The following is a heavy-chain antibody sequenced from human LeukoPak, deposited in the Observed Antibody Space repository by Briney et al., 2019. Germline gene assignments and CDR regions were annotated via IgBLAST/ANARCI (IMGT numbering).Heavy chain of an antibody. CDR2: FDPEDGET. CDR1: GYTFTGYY. V-gene: IGHV1-24*01. J-gene: IGHJ4*02. Sequence: ASVKVSCKASGYTFTGYYMHWVRQAPGKGLEWMGGFDPEDGETIYAQKFQGRVTMTEDTSTDTAYMELSSLRSEDTAVYYCATADRGYLGRQFDYWGQGTLVTVSS. D-gene: IGHD1-26*01. CDR3: ATADRGYLGRQFDY.